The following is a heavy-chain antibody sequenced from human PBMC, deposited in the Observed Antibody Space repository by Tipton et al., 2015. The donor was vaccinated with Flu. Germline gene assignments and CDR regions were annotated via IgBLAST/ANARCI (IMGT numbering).Heavy chain of an antibody. D-gene: IGHD2/OR15-2a*01. Sequence: GSLRLSCAASGFNLSSYEVNWVRQAPGKGLEWISYISVDSRTKYYADSVKGRFTISRDYAKKSVSLLMNSLGAEDTAVYYCARDPFLGTGDAFDLWGQGTLVTVSS. CDR2: ISVDSRTK. CDR3: ARDPFLGTGDAFDL. V-gene: IGHV3-48*03. J-gene: IGHJ3*01. CDR1: GFNLSSYE.